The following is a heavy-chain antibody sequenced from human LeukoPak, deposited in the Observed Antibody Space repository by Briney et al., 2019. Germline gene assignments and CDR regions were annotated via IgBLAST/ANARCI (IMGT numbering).Heavy chain of an antibody. CDR3: AKDPYYYDSSGPYGDAFDV. J-gene: IGHJ3*01. CDR1: GFTFDDYA. V-gene: IGHV3-43*02. Sequence: GGSLRLSCAASGFTFDDYAMHWARQAPGKGLEWVSLISGDGGSTYYADSVKGRFTISRDSSKNSLYLQMNSLRTEDTALYYCAKDPYYYDSSGPYGDAFDVWGQGTMVTVSS. D-gene: IGHD3-22*01. CDR2: ISGDGGST.